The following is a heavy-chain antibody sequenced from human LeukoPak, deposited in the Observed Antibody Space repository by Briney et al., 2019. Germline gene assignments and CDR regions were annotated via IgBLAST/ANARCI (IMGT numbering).Heavy chain of an antibody. D-gene: IGHD6-19*01. CDR2: IYTSGST. Sequence: SETLSLTCTVSGGSISSGSYYWSWIRQPAGKGLEWIGRIYTSGSTNYNPSLKCRVTISVDTSKNQFSLKLSSVTAADTAVYYCARDLYSSGWYGEKYYYYMDVWGKGTTVTVSS. J-gene: IGHJ6*03. CDR3: ARDLYSSGWYGEKYYYYMDV. CDR1: GGSISSGSYY. V-gene: IGHV4-61*02.